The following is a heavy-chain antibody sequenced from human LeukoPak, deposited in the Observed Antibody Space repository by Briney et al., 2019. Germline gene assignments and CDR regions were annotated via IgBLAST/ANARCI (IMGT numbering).Heavy chain of an antibody. CDR2: INPRGNI. Sequence: SETLSLTCTVTAGSISTYYWSCIRQTAGKGLEWIGHINPRGNIKYNPSLKSRVRLSMDTSKNQFSLKVNSVTAADTAVYYCARGGAQWLVEEAFDFWGRGTMVTVSS. CDR3: ARGGAQWLVEEAFDF. D-gene: IGHD6-19*01. CDR1: AGSISTYY. J-gene: IGHJ3*01. V-gene: IGHV4-4*07.